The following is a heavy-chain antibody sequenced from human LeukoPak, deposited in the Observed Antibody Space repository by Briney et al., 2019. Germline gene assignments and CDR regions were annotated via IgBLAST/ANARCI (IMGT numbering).Heavy chain of an antibody. CDR1: GGSISSGDYY. D-gene: IGHD4-17*01. CDR2: IYYSGST. V-gene: IGHV4-30-4*08. J-gene: IGHJ5*02. CDR3: ATDYGDFPGWFDP. Sequence: SQTLSLTCTVSGGSISSGDYYWSWIRQPPGKGLEWIGYIYYSGSTYYNPSPKSRVTISVDTSKNQFSLKLSSVTAADTAVYYCATDYGDFPGWFDPWGQGTLVTVSS.